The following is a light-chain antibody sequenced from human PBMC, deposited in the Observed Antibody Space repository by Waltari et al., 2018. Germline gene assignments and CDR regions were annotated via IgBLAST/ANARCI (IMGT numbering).Light chain of an antibody. V-gene: IGLV5-45*03. CDR2: YKSDSDM. Sequence: QAVLTKPSSLSASPGASASLTCTLPSGVNIAHQRHYCTQQKPGSPPQDLLRYKSDSDMQKGSGVPSRFSGSKDASANAGILLISGLQSEDEADYYCMIWRSGASEFGGGTKLTVL. CDR1: SGVNIAHQR. CDR3: MIWRSGASE. J-gene: IGLJ2*01.